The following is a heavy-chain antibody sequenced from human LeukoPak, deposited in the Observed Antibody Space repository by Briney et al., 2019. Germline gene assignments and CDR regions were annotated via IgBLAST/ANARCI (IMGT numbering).Heavy chain of an antibody. Sequence: PSETLSLTCTVSGGSVSSGSYYWSWIRQPPGKGLEWIGYIYYSGSTYYNPSLKSRVTISVDTSKNQFSLKLSSVTAADTAVYYCARMYYYDSSGYYDWGQGTLVTVSS. CDR2: IYYSGST. J-gene: IGHJ4*02. V-gene: IGHV4-31*03. D-gene: IGHD3-22*01. CDR1: GGSVSSGSYY. CDR3: ARMYYYDSSGYYD.